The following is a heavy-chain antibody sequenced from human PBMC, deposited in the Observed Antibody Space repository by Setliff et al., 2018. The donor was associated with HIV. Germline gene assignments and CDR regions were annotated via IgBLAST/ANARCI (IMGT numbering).Heavy chain of an antibody. CDR2: INPSGGST. CDR1: GYTFTSYY. CDR3: ARGSMSMVMFILVSAFDI. J-gene: IGHJ3*02. Sequence: GASVKVSCKASGYTFTSYYMHWVRQAPGQGLEWMGIINPSGGSTSYAQKFQGRVTMTRDTSTSTVYMELSSLRSEDTAVYFCARGSMSMVMFILVSAFDIWGQGTLVTVSS. V-gene: IGHV1-46*01. D-gene: IGHD2-21*01.